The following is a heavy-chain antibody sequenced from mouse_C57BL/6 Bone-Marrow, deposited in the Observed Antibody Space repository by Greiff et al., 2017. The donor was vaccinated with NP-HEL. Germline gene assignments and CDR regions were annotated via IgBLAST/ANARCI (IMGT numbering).Heavy chain of an antibody. CDR3: AKRVEWPRWYFDV. CDR1: GYTFTSYW. J-gene: IGHJ1*03. D-gene: IGHD1-1*02. CDR2: IHPNSGST. V-gene: IGHV1-64*01. Sequence: VQLQQPGAELVKPGASVKLSCKASGYTFTSYWMHWVKQRPGQGLEWIGMIHPNSGSTNYNEKLKSMATLTVDKSSSTAYMQLSSLTSEDSAVYYSAKRVEWPRWYFDVWGTGTTVTVSS.